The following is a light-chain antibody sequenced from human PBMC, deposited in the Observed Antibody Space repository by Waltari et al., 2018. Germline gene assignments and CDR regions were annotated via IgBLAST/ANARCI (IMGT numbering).Light chain of an antibody. CDR3: QKYNSAPPFFT. CDR1: QGISHY. CDR2: AAS. Sequence: DIQMTQSPSSLSASVGDRVTITCRASQGISHYLAWYQQKPGKVPKLLIYAASTLQSGVPSRFSGSGSGTDFTLTISSLQPEDVATYYCQKYNSAPPFFTFGPGTKVDIK. J-gene: IGKJ3*01. V-gene: IGKV1-27*01.